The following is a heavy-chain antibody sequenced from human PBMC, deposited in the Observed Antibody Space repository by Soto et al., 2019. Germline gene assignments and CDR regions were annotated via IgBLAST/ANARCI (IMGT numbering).Heavy chain of an antibody. Sequence: SETLSLTCTFSGGSISSYYWSWIRQPPGKGLEWIGYIYYSGSTDYNPSLKSRITISVDTSKNQFSLKLSSVTAADTAVYYCASLRDTSSWYYAYWGQGTLVTVSS. CDR1: GGSISSYY. D-gene: IGHD6-13*01. CDR3: ASLRDTSSWYYAY. V-gene: IGHV4-59*08. CDR2: IYYSGST. J-gene: IGHJ4*02.